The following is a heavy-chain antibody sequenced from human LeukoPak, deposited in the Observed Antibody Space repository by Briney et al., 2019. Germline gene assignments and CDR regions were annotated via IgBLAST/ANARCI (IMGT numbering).Heavy chain of an antibody. D-gene: IGHD3-3*01. J-gene: IGHJ4*02. CDR2: IYYSGST. V-gene: IGHV4-39*07. Sequence: SETLSLTCTVSGGSISSSSYYWGWIRQPPGKGLEWIGSIYYSGSTYYNPSLKSRVTISVDTSKNQFSLKLSSVTAADTAVYYCARDSRLRYYDFWSGYWYFDYWGQGTLVTVSS. CDR1: GGSISSSSYY. CDR3: ARDSRLRYYDFWSGYWYFDY.